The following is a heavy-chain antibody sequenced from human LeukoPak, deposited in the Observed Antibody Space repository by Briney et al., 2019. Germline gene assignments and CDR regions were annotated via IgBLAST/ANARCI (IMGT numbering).Heavy chain of an antibody. CDR2: IYHSGGT. V-gene: IGHV4-4*02. CDR3: ARRSIAADYYFDY. CDR1: GGSISSSTNW. Sequence: SETLSLTCAVSGGSISSSTNWWSWVRQPPGKGLEWIGEIYHSGGTNYNPSLKSRITISVDKSQNQFSLKVNSLTAADTAVYYCARRSIAADYYFDYWGQGTLVTVSS. J-gene: IGHJ4*02. D-gene: IGHD6-13*01.